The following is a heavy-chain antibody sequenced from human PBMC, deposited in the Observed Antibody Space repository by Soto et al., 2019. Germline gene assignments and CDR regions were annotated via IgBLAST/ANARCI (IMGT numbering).Heavy chain of an antibody. Sequence: GGSLRLSCAASGFTFSIYSMNWVRQAPGKGLEWVSYIMPGSSHIFYADSVKGRFTISRDNAKNSLYLQMNSLRAEDTAVYYCARRFPLWFAPWGQGTLVTVSS. J-gene: IGHJ5*02. CDR2: IMPGSSHI. D-gene: IGHD2-21*01. CDR3: ARRFPLWFAP. V-gene: IGHV3-48*01. CDR1: GFTFSIYS.